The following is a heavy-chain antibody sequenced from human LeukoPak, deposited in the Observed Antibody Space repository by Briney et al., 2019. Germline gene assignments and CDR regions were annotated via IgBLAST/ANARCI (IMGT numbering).Heavy chain of an antibody. J-gene: IGHJ3*02. CDR1: GFPFSEAW. Sequence: GGSLRLSCVASGFPFSEAWMTWVRQAPGRGLEWVARIKTLARGGTTDYGAPVKGRFTISRDDSRNTLYLQMSSLKTEDTAVYYCSTTTSKLGIDAFDIWGHGTMVTVSS. V-gene: IGHV3-15*01. CDR3: STTTSKLGIDAFDI. D-gene: IGHD7-27*01. CDR2: IKTLARGGTT.